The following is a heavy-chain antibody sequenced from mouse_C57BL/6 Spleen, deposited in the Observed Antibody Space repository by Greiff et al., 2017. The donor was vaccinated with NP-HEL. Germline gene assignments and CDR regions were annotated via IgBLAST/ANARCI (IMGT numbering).Heavy chain of an antibody. Sequence: VQLQQSGAELVKPGASVKISCKASGYAFSSYWMNWVKQRPGKGLEWIGQIYPGDGDTNYNGKFKGKATLTADKSSSTAYMQLSSLTSEDSAVYFGARPSYGYDGAWFAYWGQGTLVTVSA. CDR2: IYPGDGDT. CDR1: GYAFSSYW. J-gene: IGHJ3*01. D-gene: IGHD2-14*01. V-gene: IGHV1-80*01. CDR3: ARPSYGYDGAWFAY.